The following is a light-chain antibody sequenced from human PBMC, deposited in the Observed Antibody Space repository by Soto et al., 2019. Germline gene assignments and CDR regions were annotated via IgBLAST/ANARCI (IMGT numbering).Light chain of an antibody. CDR2: EVT. CDR1: SSNVGSYNL. V-gene: IGLV2-14*02. Sequence: QSALTQPASVSGSPGQSITISCTGTSSNVGSYNLVSWYQQHPGEAPKLIIYEVTKRPSGVSNRFSGSKSANTASLTISGLQPEDAADYYCCSYTSSSIRVFGGGTRSPS. CDR3: CSYTSSSIRV. J-gene: IGLJ3*02.